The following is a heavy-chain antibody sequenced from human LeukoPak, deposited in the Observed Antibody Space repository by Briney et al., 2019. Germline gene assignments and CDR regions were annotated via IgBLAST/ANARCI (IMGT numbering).Heavy chain of an antibody. D-gene: IGHD6-13*01. CDR1: GYTFTSYG. Sequence: ASVKVSCKASGYTFTSYGISWVRQAPGQGLEWMGRIIPILGIANYAQKFQGRVTITADKSTSTAYMELSSLRSEDTAVYYCASAYSSSWYIIAYWGQGTLVTVSS. V-gene: IGHV1-69*04. CDR2: IIPILGIA. CDR3: ASAYSSSWYIIAY. J-gene: IGHJ4*02.